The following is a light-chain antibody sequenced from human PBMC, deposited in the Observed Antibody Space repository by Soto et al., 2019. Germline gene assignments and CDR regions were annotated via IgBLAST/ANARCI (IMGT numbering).Light chain of an antibody. CDR1: SFNIGTNL. V-gene: IGLV1-47*01. CDR2: RNN. J-gene: IGLJ1*01. CDR3: AAWDDSLSGYV. Sequence: QSVLTQPPSASGTPGQRVTISCSGSSFNIGTNLVYWYQQLPGTAPKVLIYRNNQRPSGVPDRFSGAKSGTSASLAISGLRYEDEAEYYCAAWDDSLSGYVFGTGTRSPS.